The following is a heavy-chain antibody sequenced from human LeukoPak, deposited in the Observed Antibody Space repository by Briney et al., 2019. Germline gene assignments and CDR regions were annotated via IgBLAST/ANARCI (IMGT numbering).Heavy chain of an antibody. Sequence: PGGSLRLSCTASGFTVSSIYMSWVRQAPGKGLEWASVIYNDGSPYYADSVRDRFTISRDNSKNTVDLQLNRLRAEDTAVYFCARGLLAAGTFDSWGQGTLVTVSS. CDR3: ARGLLAAGTFDS. V-gene: IGHV3-66*01. CDR2: IYNDGSP. J-gene: IGHJ4*02. CDR1: GFTVSSIY. D-gene: IGHD6-13*01.